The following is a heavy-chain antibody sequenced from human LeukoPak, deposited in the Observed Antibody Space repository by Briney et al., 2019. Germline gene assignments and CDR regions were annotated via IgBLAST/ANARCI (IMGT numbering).Heavy chain of an antibody. CDR3: ARHPFYGPKGHDY. D-gene: IGHD2/OR15-2a*01. CDR2: IYYSGST. J-gene: IGHJ4*02. CDR1: GGSISSSSYY. V-gene: IGHV4-39*01. Sequence: KPSETLSLTCTVSGGSISSSSYYWGWIRQPPGKGLEWIGSIYYSGSTYYNPSLKSRVTISVDTSKNQFSLKLSSVTAADTAVYYCARHPFYGPKGHDYWGQGTLVTVSS.